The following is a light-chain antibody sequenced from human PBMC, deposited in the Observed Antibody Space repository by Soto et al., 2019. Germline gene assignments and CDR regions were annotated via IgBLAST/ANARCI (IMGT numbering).Light chain of an antibody. CDR2: DAS. CDR3: QQRSNWPPRFT. Sequence: EIVLTQSPATLSLSPGERATLSCRASQSVSNYLAWYQQEPGQAPRLLIYDASNRATGIPARFSGSGSGTDFTLTISSLEPEDFEVYYCQQRSNWPPRFTFGPGTKVDIK. V-gene: IGKV3-11*01. CDR1: QSVSNY. J-gene: IGKJ3*01.